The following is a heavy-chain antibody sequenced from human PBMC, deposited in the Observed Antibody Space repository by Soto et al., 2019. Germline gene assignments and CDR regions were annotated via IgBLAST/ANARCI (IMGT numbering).Heavy chain of an antibody. V-gene: IGHV3-33*01. D-gene: IGHD3-16*01. CDR2: IWHDGGNK. Sequence: QVHLVESGGGVVQPGRSLRLSCAASGFTFSSYGMHWVRQAPGTGLEWVAFIWHDGGNKFYAESVKGRFTISRDNSKNTLYLQMTSLSAEDTAMYYCARDGDVNTGFGKDYWGQGTLVTVSS. J-gene: IGHJ4*02. CDR3: ARDGDVNTGFGKDY. CDR1: GFTFSSYG.